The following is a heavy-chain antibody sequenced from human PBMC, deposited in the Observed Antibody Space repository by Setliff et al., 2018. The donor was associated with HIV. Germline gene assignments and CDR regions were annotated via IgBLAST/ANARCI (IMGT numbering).Heavy chain of an antibody. V-gene: IGHV4-34*01. D-gene: IGHD3-22*01. CDR1: GGSFSGYF. CDR2: INHGGDT. CDR3: ARVGDFYDGSGHYSVLDAFDM. J-gene: IGHJ3*02. Sequence: SETLSLTCAVYGGSFSGYFWTWIRQPPQKRLEWIGEINHGGDTNYNPSLKSRVTISVDTSKNQFSLRLGSVTAADTAVYYCARVGDFYDGSGHYSVLDAFDMWGQGTKVTVSS.